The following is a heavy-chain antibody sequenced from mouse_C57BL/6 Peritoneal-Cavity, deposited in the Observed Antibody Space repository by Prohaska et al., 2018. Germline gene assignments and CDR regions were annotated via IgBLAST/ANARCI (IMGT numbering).Heavy chain of an antibody. CDR1: GFTFTDYY. D-gene: IGHD2-1*01. Sequence: EVKLVESGGGLVQPGGSLSLSCSASGFTFTDYYMSWVRQPPGKGLVWLVLIRNKANGYTTEYSASVKGRFTISRDNSQSILYLQMNALRAEDSATYYCARSMVVFDYWGQGTTLTVSS. V-gene: IGHV7-3*04. J-gene: IGHJ2*01. CDR2: IRNKANGYTT. CDR3: ARSMVVFDY.